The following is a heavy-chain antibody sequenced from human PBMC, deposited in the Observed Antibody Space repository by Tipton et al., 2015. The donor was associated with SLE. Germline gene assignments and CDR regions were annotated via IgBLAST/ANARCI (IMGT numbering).Heavy chain of an antibody. CDR2: IFYSGST. D-gene: IGHD3-10*01. CDR3: ARRLGGGFSRWCFDL. J-gene: IGHJ2*01. CDR1: GGSISSSNYY. Sequence: LRLSCTVSGGSISSSNYYWGWFRQPPGKGLEWIGSIFYSGSTYYSPSLKSRATISVDTSKNQFPLKLTSVTAAGTAVYYCARRLGGGFSRWCFDLWGRGTLVTVSS. V-gene: IGHV4-39*06.